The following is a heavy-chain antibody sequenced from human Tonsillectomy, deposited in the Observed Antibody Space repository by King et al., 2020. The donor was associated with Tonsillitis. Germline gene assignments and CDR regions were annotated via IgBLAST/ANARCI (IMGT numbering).Heavy chain of an antibody. D-gene: IGHD6-13*01. Sequence: VQLVESGGGLVQPGWSLRLSCAASGFTFSSYAMNWVRQAPGKGLEWVSAISGSGGSTYYADSVKGRFTISRDNSKNTLYLQMNSLRAEDTAVYYCAKDFLWYSSSWYFDSWGQGTLVTVSS. CDR1: GFTFSSYA. V-gene: IGHV3-23*04. J-gene: IGHJ4*02. CDR2: ISGSGGST. CDR3: AKDFLWYSSSWYFDS.